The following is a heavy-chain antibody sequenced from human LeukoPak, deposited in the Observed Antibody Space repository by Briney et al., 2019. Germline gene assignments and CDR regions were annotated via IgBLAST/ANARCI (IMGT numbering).Heavy chain of an antibody. CDR2: IKRDGSEK. CDR3: ARARDYGSGKANAFDI. V-gene: IGHV3-7*05. D-gene: IGHD3-10*01. Sequence: GGPLRLSCAASGFTFSSYWMSWVRQAPGKGLDWVANIKRDGSEKYYVDSVKGRLTISRDNAENSLYLQMNSLRAEDTAVYYCARARDYGSGKANAFDIWGQGTMVTVSS. J-gene: IGHJ3*02. CDR1: GFTFSSYW.